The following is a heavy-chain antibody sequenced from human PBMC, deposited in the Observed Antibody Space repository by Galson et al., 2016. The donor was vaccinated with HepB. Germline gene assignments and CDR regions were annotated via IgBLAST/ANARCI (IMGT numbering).Heavy chain of an antibody. CDR3: ASGMDDY. CDR1: GFTFSTSG. D-gene: IGHD5-24*01. J-gene: IGHJ4*02. Sequence: CAASGFTFSTSGMNWVRQAPGKGLEWVSYISSSSTMYYAASVRGRFTISRDNAKNSLYLQMNSLRDEDTAVYYCASGMDDYWGREPWSPSPQ. CDR2: ISSSSTM. V-gene: IGHV3-48*02.